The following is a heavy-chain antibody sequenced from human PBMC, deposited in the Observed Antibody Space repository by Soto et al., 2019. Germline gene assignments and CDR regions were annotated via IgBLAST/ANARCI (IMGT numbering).Heavy chain of an antibody. J-gene: IGHJ4*02. CDR3: ARGVYDSSGYYYAYYFDY. CDR2: IIPIFGTA. D-gene: IGHD3-22*01. V-gene: IGHV1-69*06. Sequence: SVKVSCKASGGTFSSYAISWLRQAPGQGLEWMGGIIPIFGTANYAQKFQGRVTITADKSTSTAYMELSSLRSEDTAVYYCARGVYDSSGYYYAYYFDYWGQGTLVTVSS. CDR1: GGTFSSYA.